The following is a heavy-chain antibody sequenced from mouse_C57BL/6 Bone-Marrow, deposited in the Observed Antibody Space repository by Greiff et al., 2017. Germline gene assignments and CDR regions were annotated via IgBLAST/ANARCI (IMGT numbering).Heavy chain of an antibody. J-gene: IGHJ2*01. D-gene: IGHD5-1*01. CDR2: IYPRSGNT. CDR3: AGEEYPYFDY. V-gene: IGHV1-81*01. Sequence: QVQLQQSGAELARPGASVKLSCKASGYTFTSSGISWVKQRTGQGLEWIGEIYPRSGNTYYNEKFKGKATLTADKSSSTAYMELRSLTSEDSAVYFCAGEEYPYFDYWGQGTTLTVSS. CDR1: GYTFTSSG.